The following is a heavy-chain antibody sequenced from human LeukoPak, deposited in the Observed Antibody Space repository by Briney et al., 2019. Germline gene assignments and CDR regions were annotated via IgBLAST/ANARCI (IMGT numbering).Heavy chain of an antibody. CDR1: GYTFTSYD. CDR3: ARVQGRLRYFDWLSEHDAFDI. V-gene: IGHV1-8*01. Sequence: ASVKVSCKASGYTFTSYDINWVRQATGQGLEWMGWMNPNSGNTGCAQKFQGRVTMTRNTSISTAYMELSSLRSEDTAVYYCARVQGRLRYFDWLSEHDAFDIWGQGTMVTVSS. D-gene: IGHD3-9*01. J-gene: IGHJ3*02. CDR2: MNPNSGNT.